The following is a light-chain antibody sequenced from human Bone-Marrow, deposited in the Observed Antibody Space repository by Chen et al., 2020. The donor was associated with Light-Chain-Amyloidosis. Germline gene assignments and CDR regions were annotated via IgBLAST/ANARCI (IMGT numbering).Light chain of an antibody. Sequence: DIQMTQSPFSLSASVGDRVTITCQASLYISKYLSWYQQKSGKAPKLLIYDASNLATGVSSRFSGSGSGTDFTFTISSLQPEVIATYYCQQYDNLPLTFGGGTKVDLK. J-gene: IGKJ4*01. CDR1: LYISKY. CDR2: DAS. V-gene: IGKV1-33*01. CDR3: QQYDNLPLT.